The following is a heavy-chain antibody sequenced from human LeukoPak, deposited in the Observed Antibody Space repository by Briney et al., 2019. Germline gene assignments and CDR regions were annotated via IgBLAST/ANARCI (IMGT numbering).Heavy chain of an antibody. V-gene: IGHV1-24*01. CDR1: GYTLTELS. CDR3: ATELRFLESIDY. CDR2: FDPEDGET. Sequence: ASVKVSCKVSGYTLTELSMHWVRQAPGKGLERMGGFDPEDGETIYAQKFQGRVTMTEDTSTDTAYMELSSLRSEDTAVYYCATELRFLESIDYWGQGTLVTVSS. J-gene: IGHJ4*02. D-gene: IGHD3-3*01.